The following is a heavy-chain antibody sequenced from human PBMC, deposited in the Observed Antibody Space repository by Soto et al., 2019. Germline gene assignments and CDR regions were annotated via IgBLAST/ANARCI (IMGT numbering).Heavy chain of an antibody. CDR3: AKDLQYCSSASCLNDYYYYGMDV. J-gene: IGHJ6*02. CDR2: ISGSGTST. Sequence: QAGGSLRLSCAVSGFSFSGFAMNWVRQAPGKGLEWVAGISGSGTSTHFPDPVGGRFTISRDNSKNTLHLQMNSLRAEDTAVYYCAKDLQYCSSASCLNDYYYYGMDVWGQGTTVTVSS. V-gene: IGHV3-23*01. D-gene: IGHD2-2*01. CDR1: GFSFSGFA.